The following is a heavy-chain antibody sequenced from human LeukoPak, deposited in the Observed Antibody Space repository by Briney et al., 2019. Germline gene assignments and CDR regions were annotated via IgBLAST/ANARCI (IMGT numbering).Heavy chain of an antibody. D-gene: IGHD3-10*01. CDR1: GGSISSSIYF. V-gene: IGHV4-39*01. Sequence: SETLSLTCTGSGGSISSSIYFWGWIRQPPGKGLEWIGSIHYSGSTYHDPSLKSRVTVSLDTSKNQFSLKLSSVTATDTAVYYCARQLYSSGSYYAPMDVWGKGTTVTISS. CDR3: ARQLYSSGSYYAPMDV. CDR2: IHYSGST. J-gene: IGHJ6*03.